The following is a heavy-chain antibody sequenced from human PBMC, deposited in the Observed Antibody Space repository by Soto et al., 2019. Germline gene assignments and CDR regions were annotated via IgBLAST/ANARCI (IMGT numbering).Heavy chain of an antibody. D-gene: IGHD4-17*01. Sequence: PGGSLRLSCAASGFTFSSYAMGWVRQAPGKGLEWVSAISGSGGSTYYADSVKGRFTISRDNSKNTLYLQMNSLRAEDTAVYYCAKDPDPSVTTTDYYYYYGMDVWGQGTTVTVSS. CDR1: GFTFSSYA. V-gene: IGHV3-23*01. J-gene: IGHJ6*02. CDR2: ISGSGGST. CDR3: AKDPDPSVTTTDYYYYYGMDV.